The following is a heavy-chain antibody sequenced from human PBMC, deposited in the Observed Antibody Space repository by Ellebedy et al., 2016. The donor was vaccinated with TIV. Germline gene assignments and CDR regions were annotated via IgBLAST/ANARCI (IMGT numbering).Heavy chain of an antibody. Sequence: LSLTCAASGFTFTDYTMNWVRQAPGKGLEWVGSISVSGAYSSSAGSGKGRFTISRDNVRNSLYLQMTSLRVEDTAVYYCARGEFNHGSGNSYSGEFDYWGRGTLVTVSS. CDR2: ISVSGAYS. J-gene: IGHJ4*02. D-gene: IGHD3-10*01. CDR1: GFTFTDYT. V-gene: IGHV3-21*06. CDR3: ARGEFNHGSGNSYSGEFDY.